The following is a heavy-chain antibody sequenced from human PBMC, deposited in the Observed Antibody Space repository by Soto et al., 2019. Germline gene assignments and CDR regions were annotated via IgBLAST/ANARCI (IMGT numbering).Heavy chain of an antibody. J-gene: IGHJ4*02. CDR2: ISGYSALT. CDR3: AREWDNKAEHSSGWYDDF. Sequence: QVQLVQSGAEVKKPGASVKVSCKASGYTFSSYGISWVRQAPGQGVEWMGWISGYSALTYYAQEFPGRVTMTTDTSTNPVYMELRSLRSDDTAVYYCAREWDNKAEHSSGWYDDFWGQGTLVTVSS. CDR1: GYTFSSYG. V-gene: IGHV1-18*01. D-gene: IGHD6-19*01.